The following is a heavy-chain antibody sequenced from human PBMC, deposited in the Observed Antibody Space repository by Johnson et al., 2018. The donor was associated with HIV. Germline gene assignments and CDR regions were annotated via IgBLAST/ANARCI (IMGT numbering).Heavy chain of an antibody. D-gene: IGHD1-26*01. V-gene: IGHV3-7*03. CDR2: IKEDVSEK. CDR3: ARLIVGAPGAFDI. Sequence: EVQLVESGGGVIRPGGSLRLSCAASGFTFSSYWMNWVRQAPGKGLEWVANIKEDVSEKYYVDSVKGRFTISRDNAKNSLYLQMNSLRAEDTAVYYCARLIVGAPGAFDIWGQGTMVTVSS. CDR1: GFTFSSYW. J-gene: IGHJ3*02.